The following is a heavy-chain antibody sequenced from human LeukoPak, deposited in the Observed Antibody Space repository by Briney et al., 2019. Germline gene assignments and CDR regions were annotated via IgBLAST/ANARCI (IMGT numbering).Heavy chain of an antibody. Sequence: PGGSLRLSCAASGFTVSSNYMSWVRQAPGKGLEWVSVIYSGGSTYYADSVKGRFTISRDNSKNTLYLQMNSLRAEDTAVYYCAREIAAAGGGGAFDIWGQGTMVTVSS. CDR1: GFTVSSNY. J-gene: IGHJ3*02. CDR3: AREIAAAGGGGAFDI. CDR2: IYSGGST. V-gene: IGHV3-66*01. D-gene: IGHD6-13*01.